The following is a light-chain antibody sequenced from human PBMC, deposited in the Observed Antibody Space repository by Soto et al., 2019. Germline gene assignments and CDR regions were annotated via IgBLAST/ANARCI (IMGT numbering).Light chain of an antibody. CDR3: QQYAISWT. V-gene: IGKV3-20*01. Sequence: EIVLTQSPGTLSLSPGERATLSCRASQSVSSNQLAWYQQKPGQAPRLLMYGASSRATGIPDSFSGSGSGTDFTLTISRLGPEDFAVYYCQQYAISWTFGQGTKVEIK. CDR1: QSVSSNQ. CDR2: GAS. J-gene: IGKJ1*01.